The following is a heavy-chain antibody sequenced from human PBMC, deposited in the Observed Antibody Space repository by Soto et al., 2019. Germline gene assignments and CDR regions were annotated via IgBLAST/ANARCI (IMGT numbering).Heavy chain of an antibody. V-gene: IGHV4-59*08. CDR3: VRHVFYSSTNFYN. J-gene: IGHJ4*02. CDR2: IYYSGST. Sequence: SETLSLTCTVSGGSISSYYWSWIRQPPGKGLEWIGYIYYSGSTNYNPSLKSRVTISVDTSKNQFSLKLSSVTAADTAVYYCVRHVFYSSTNFYNWGQGTVLTISS. CDR1: GGSISSYY. D-gene: IGHD6-13*01.